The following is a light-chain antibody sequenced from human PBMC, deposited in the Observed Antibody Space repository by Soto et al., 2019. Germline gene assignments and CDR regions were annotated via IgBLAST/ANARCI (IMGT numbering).Light chain of an antibody. CDR1: VTDVGGYNY. J-gene: IGLJ1*01. CDR3: RSYTSSRTLV. V-gene: IGLV2-14*01. CDR2: EVS. Sequence: QSVLTQPASVSGSPGQSITISCAGTVTDVGGYNYVSWYQQHPGRAPKLMISEVSNRPSGVSTRFSGSKSGNTASLTISGLQAEDEADYYCRSYTSSRTLVFGAGTKVTVL.